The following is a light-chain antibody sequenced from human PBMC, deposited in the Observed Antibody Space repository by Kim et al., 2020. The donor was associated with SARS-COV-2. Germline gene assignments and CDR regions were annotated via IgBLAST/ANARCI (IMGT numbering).Light chain of an antibody. CDR2: QDT. CDR1: KLGDKY. CDR3: QTWDSSTANWV. V-gene: IGLV3-1*01. Sequence: SYELTQPLSVSVSPGQTASITCSGDKLGDKYAYWYQQRPGQSPVLAIYQDTKRPSVIPERFSGSNSGNTATLTISGTQTMDEADYYCQTWDSSTANWVFGGGTQLTVL. J-gene: IGLJ3*02.